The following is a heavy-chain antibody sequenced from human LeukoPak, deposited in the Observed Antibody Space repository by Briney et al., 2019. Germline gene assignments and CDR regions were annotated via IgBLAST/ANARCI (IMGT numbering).Heavy chain of an antibody. J-gene: IGHJ4*02. Sequence: GGSLRLSCAASGFTFSSYGMHWVRQAPGKGLEWVAVIWYDGSNKYYADSVKGRFTISRDNSKNTLYLQMNSLRAEDTAVYYCARTSREHGGTIDCWGQGTLVTVSS. D-gene: IGHD4-23*01. CDR1: GFTFSSYG. CDR3: ARTSREHGGTIDC. CDR2: IWYDGSNK. V-gene: IGHV3-33*01.